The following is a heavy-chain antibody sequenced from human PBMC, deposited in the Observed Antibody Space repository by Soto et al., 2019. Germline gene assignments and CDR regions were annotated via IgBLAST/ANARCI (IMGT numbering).Heavy chain of an antibody. Sequence: PSETLSLTCAVSSGSISSSNWWSWVRQPPGKGLEWIGEIYHSGSTNYNPSLKSRVTISVDKSKNQFSLKLSSVTAADTAVYYCARASLSGWINYFDYWGQGIPVTVSS. CDR3: ARASLSGWINYFDY. D-gene: IGHD6-19*01. CDR2: IYHSGST. J-gene: IGHJ4*02. CDR1: SGSISSSNW. V-gene: IGHV4-4*02.